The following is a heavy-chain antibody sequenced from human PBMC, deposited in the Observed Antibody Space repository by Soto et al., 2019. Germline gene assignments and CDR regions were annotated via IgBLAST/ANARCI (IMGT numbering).Heavy chain of an antibody. V-gene: IGHV3-30*03. D-gene: IGHD1-26*01. Sequence: QVQFVDSGGGVVQPGRSQRLACAASGFTFSHYGIHWVRQAPGKGLGWLAVISYDGSNKYYADSVKGPFTVSRDNSKNTLYLQMNSLRAEDTAVYFCAIYSGKYQGTIDYWGQGTRVTVSS. CDR2: ISYDGSNK. CDR1: GFTFSHYG. J-gene: IGHJ4*02. CDR3: AIYSGKYQGTIDY.